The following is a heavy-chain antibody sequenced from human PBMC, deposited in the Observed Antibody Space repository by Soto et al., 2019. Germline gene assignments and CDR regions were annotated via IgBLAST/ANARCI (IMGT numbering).Heavy chain of an antibody. J-gene: IGHJ6*02. CDR2: ISGSDGST. V-gene: IGHV3-23*01. D-gene: IGHD3-10*01. CDR1: GFTFSSYA. Sequence: GGSLRLSCAASGFTFSSYAMNWVRQAPGKGLEWVSVISGSDGSTYYADSVKGRFTISRDNSMNTLYLQMNSLRADDTAIYYCAKDLHWFAMDVWGQGTTVTVSS. CDR3: AKDLHWFAMDV.